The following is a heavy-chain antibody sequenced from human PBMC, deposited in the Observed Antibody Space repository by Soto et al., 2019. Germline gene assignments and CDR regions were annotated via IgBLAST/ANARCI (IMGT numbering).Heavy chain of an antibody. V-gene: IGHV4-39*01. CDR3: ARAFDTMVRGVPYYYYYGMYV. J-gene: IGHJ6*02. D-gene: IGHD3-10*01. CDR1: GGSISSSSYY. Sequence: ETLSLTCTVSGGSISSSSYYWGWIRQPPGKGLEWIGSIYYSGSTYYNPSLKSRVTISVDTSKNQFSLKLSSVTAADTAVYYCARAFDTMVRGVPYYYYYGMYVWGQGITLTVS. CDR2: IYYSGST.